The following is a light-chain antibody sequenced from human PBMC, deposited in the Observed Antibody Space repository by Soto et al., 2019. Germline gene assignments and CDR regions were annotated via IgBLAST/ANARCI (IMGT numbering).Light chain of an antibody. CDR2: GAS. J-gene: IGKJ1*01. CDR3: QQYNNGWT. Sequence: EIVMTQSPATRSVSPGERATLSCRASQSVSSNLAWYQKKPGQAPRLLIYGASTRATGMPTRFSGSGSGTEFTLTFSSLQSDDVGVYYCQQYNNGWTFGQGTRVEIK. V-gene: IGKV3-15*01. CDR1: QSVSSN.